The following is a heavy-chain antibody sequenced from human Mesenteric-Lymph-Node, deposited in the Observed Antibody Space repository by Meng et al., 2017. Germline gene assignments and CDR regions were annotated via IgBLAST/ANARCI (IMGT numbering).Heavy chain of an antibody. CDR2: INPIFGKA. J-gene: IGHJ4*02. CDR1: GYTFTSYT. CDR3: ARARTGTDYYFDY. V-gene: IGHV1-69*06. Sequence: SVKVSCKASGYTFTSYTMHWVRQAPGQGLEWMGGINPIFGKAKYAQKFQGRVTITADKSTSTAYMELSSLRSEDTAVYYCARARTGTDYYFDYWGQGTLVTVSS. D-gene: IGHD1-7*01.